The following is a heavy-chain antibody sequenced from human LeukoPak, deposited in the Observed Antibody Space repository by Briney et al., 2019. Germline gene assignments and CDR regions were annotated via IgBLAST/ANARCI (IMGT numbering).Heavy chain of an antibody. Sequence: GGSLRLSCTASGFTFGDYAMNWVRQAPGKGLEWVSSITSSSSYIYYADSVKGRFTISRDNAKNSLYLQMNSLRAEDTAVYYCATDLIHYYASGAKTWGQGTLVTVSS. V-gene: IGHV3-21*01. CDR2: ITSSSSYI. J-gene: IGHJ5*02. D-gene: IGHD3-10*01. CDR1: GFTFGDYA. CDR3: ATDLIHYYASGAKT.